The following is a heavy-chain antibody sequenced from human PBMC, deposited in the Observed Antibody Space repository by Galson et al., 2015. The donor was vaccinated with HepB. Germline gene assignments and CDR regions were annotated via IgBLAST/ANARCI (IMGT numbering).Heavy chain of an antibody. CDR3: ARYHVDTAMEKPHYGMDV. CDR1: GFTVSSNY. D-gene: IGHD5-18*01. Sequence: SLRLSCAASGFTVSSNYMSWVRQAPGKGLERVSVIYSGGSTYYADSVKGRFTISRDNSKNTLYLQMNSLRAEDTAVYYCARYHVDTAMEKPHYGMDVWGQGTTVTVSS. CDR2: IYSGGST. V-gene: IGHV3-66*02. J-gene: IGHJ6*02.